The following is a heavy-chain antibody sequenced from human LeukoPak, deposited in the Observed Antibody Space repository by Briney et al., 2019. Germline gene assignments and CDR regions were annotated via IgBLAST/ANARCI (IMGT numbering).Heavy chain of an antibody. CDR2: IYDSGSN. CDR1: GYSISSGYY. Sequence: SETLSLTCTVSGYSISSGYYWGWIRQPPGKVLEWIGIIYDSGSNYYNPSLKSRFTISVDASKNQFSLRLSSVTAADTAMYYCAKSSWGLFGHWGQGTLVTVSS. J-gene: IGHJ5*02. V-gene: IGHV4-38-2*02. CDR3: AKSSWGLFGH. D-gene: IGHD1-26*01.